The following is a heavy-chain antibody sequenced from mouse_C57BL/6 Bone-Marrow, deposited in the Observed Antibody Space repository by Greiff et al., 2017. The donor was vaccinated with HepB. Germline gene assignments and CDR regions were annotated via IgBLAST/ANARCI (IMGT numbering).Heavy chain of an antibody. CDR2: ILPGSGST. Sequence: QVQLKESGAELMKPGASVKLSCKATGFTFTGYWIEWVKQRPGHGLEWIGEILPGSGSTNYNEKFKGKATFTADTSSNTAYMQLTSLTTEDSAIYYCSGLTTRVATESYAMDYWGQGTSVTVSA. CDR1: GFTFTGYW. J-gene: IGHJ4*01. CDR3: SGLTTRVATESYAMDY. V-gene: IGHV1-9*01. D-gene: IGHD1-1*01.